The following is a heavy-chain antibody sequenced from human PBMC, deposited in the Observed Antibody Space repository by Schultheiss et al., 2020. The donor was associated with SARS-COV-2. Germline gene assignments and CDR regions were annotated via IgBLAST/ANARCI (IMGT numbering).Heavy chain of an antibody. V-gene: IGHV3-30-3*01. CDR3: ARRTSSGSYHRPWYAFDI. Sequence: GESLKISCAASGFTFSSYIMHWVRQAPGKGLEWVAVISNDGTNKYYADSVKGRFTISRDNSKNTLYLQMNSLRAEDTAVYYCARRTSSGSYHRPWYAFDIWGQGTMVTVSS. CDR1: GFTFSSYI. CDR2: ISNDGTNK. D-gene: IGHD1-26*01. J-gene: IGHJ3*02.